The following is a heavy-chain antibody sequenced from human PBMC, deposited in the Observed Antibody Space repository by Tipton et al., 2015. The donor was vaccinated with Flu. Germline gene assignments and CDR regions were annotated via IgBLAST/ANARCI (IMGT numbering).Heavy chain of an antibody. D-gene: IGHD3-3*01. J-gene: IGHJ6*02. V-gene: IGHV3-48*03. Sequence: GSLRLSCAASGFTLGNYEMNWVRQAPGKGLEWIAHISSSGSIIHYADSVKGRFTISRDSAKNSLYLQMNSLRAEDTAVYYCARDHPPSITVLGEITDYFGMAVWGQGTTVTVSS. CDR2: ISSSGSII. CDR3: ARDHPPSITVLGEITDYFGMAV. CDR1: GFTLGNYE.